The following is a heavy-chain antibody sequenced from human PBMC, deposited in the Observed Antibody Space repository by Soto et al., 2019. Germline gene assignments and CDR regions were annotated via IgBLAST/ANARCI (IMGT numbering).Heavy chain of an antibody. J-gene: IGHJ6*02. CDR2: ISYDGSNK. CDR3: ARPRDYSSWPWYAMDV. D-gene: IGHD6-6*01. V-gene: IGHV3-30-3*01. CDR1: GFTFSSYA. Sequence: QVQLVESGGGVVQPGRSLRLSCAASGFTFSSYAMHWVRQAPGKGLEWVAVISYDGSNKYYADSVKGRFTISRDNSKNTPYLQMKSLRGEDTAGYYCARPRDYSSWPWYAMDVWGQGATVTVSS.